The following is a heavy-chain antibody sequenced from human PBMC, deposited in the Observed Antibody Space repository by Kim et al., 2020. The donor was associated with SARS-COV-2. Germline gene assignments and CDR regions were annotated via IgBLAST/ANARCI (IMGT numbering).Heavy chain of an antibody. V-gene: IGHV4-59*01. CDR3: ARVNGYNVLFDYYYCGMDV. D-gene: IGHD5-12*01. CDR2: IYYSGST. J-gene: IGHJ6*02. CDR1: GGSISSYY. Sequence: SETLSLTCTVSGGSISSYYWSWIRQPPGKGLEWIGYIYYSGSTNYNPSLKSRVTISVDTSKNQFSLKLSSVTAADTAVYYCARVNGYNVLFDYYYCGMDVWGQGTTVTVSS.